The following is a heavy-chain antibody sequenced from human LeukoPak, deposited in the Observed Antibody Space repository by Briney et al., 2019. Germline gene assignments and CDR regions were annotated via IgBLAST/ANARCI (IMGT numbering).Heavy chain of an antibody. Sequence: PGGSLRLSCAASGFTFSDYYMSWIRQAPGKGLEWVSYISSSGRTIYYADSVKGRFTISRDNAKNSLYLQMNSLRAEDTAVYYCARDRDSNYLYYYMDVWGKGTTVTVSS. CDR1: GFTFSDYY. CDR2: ISSSGRTI. J-gene: IGHJ6*03. D-gene: IGHD4-11*01. CDR3: ARDRDSNYLYYYMDV. V-gene: IGHV3-11*04.